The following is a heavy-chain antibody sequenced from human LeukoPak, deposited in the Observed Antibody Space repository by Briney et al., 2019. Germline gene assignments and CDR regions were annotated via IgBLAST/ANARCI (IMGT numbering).Heavy chain of an antibody. CDR3: ARNPSPHDSSGGGAFDI. V-gene: IGHV4-59*01. Sequence: PLETLSLTYTVSGGSISSYYWSWIRQPPGKGLEWIGYIYYSGSTNYNPSLKSRVTISVDTSKNQFSLKLSSVTAADTAVYYCARNPSPHDSSGGGAFDIWGQGTMVTVSS. J-gene: IGHJ3*02. CDR1: GGSISSYY. CDR2: IYYSGST. D-gene: IGHD3-22*01.